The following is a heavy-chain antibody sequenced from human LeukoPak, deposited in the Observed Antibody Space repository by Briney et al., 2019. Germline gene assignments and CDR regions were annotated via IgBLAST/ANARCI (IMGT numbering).Heavy chain of an antibody. CDR1: GFTLGTYD. V-gene: IGHV3-23*01. CDR2: ISRSGGST. CDR3: AKDLAIAAAGRRKNDAFDI. Sequence: SGGSLRLSCAASGFTLGTYDMYWVRQAPGKGLECVSSISRSGGSTYYADSVKGRFTISRDNSKNTLYLQMNSLRAEDTAVYYCAKDLAIAAAGRRKNDAFDIWGQGTMVTVSS. D-gene: IGHD6-13*01. J-gene: IGHJ3*02.